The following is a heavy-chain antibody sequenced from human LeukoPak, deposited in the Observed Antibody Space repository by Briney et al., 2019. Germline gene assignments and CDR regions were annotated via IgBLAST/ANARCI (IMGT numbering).Heavy chain of an antibody. J-gene: IGHJ4*02. V-gene: IGHV1-2*02. D-gene: IGHD3-22*01. CDR3: ARDLNYYDSSGYYPH. Sequence: ASVKVSCKASGYTFTGYYMHWVRQAPGQGLERMGWINPNSGGTNYAQKFQGRVTMTRDTSISTAYMELGRLRSDDTAVYYCARDLNYYDSSGYYPHWGQGTLVTVSS. CDR2: INPNSGGT. CDR1: GYTFTGYY.